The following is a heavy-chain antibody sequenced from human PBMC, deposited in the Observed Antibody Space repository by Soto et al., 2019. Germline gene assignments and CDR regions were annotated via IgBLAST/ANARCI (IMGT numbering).Heavy chain of an antibody. V-gene: IGHV6-1*01. CDR2: TYYRSKWYN. CDR3: ARSIVGANWFAP. CDR1: GDTISSNSAA. D-gene: IGHD1-26*01. J-gene: IGHJ5*02. Sequence: QVQLQQSGPGLVKPSQTLSLTCAISGDTISSNSAAWNWIRQSPSRGLEWLGRTYYRSKWYNDYAVYVKSRXTIXPXTSKNQFSLQLNSVTPEDTAVYYCARSIVGANWFAPWGQGTLVTVSS.